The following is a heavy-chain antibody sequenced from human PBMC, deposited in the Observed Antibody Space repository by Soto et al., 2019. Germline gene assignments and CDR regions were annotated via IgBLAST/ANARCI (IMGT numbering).Heavy chain of an antibody. CDR1: GGTFSSYT. V-gene: IGHV1-69*04. Sequence: GASVKVSCKASGGTFSSYTISWVRQPPGQGLEWMGRIIPNHGIANYAQKFQGRVTITADKSTSTAYMELSSLRSEDTAVYYCARDPGRSWQVDPQVGYYMDVWGKGTTVTVSS. J-gene: IGHJ6*03. CDR2: IIPNHGIA. CDR3: ARDPGRSWQVDPQVGYYMDV. D-gene: IGHD6-13*01.